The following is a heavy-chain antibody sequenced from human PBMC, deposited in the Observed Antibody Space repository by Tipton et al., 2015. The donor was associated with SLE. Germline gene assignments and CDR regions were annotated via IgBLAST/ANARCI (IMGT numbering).Heavy chain of an antibody. V-gene: IGHV4-59*12. D-gene: IGHD5-12*01. J-gene: IGHJ4*02. CDR3: ARDRSGGGGYVLDS. CDR1: GGSISSYY. Sequence: LRLSCTVSGGSISSYYWSWIRQPPGKGLEWIGYIYYSGSTNYNPSLKSRVTISVDTSKNQFSLKLSSVTAADTAVYFCARDRSGGGGYVLDSWGQGTLVTVSS. CDR2: IYYSGST.